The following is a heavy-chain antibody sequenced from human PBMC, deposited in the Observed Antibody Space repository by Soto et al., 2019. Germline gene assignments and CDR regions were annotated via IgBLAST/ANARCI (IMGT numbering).Heavy chain of an antibody. D-gene: IGHD6-19*01. J-gene: IGHJ3*02. Sequence: ASVKVSCKASGYTFTSHGISWVRQAPGQGLEWMGWVSGYNGHAKYAQKVQGRVTMTTDTSTTTAHMELRSLSSDDTAVYHCARDRDSSAWPPSVAFDIWGQGTMVTVSS. V-gene: IGHV1-18*01. CDR2: VSGYNGHA. CDR3: ARDRDSSAWPPSVAFDI. CDR1: GYTFTSHG.